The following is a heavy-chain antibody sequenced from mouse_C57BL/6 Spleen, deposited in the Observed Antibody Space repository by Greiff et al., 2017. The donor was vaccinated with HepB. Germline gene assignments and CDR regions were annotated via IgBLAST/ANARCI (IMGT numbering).Heavy chain of an antibody. V-gene: IGHV1-69*01. CDR2: IDPSDSYT. CDR1: GYTFTSYW. J-gene: IGHJ4*01. CDR3: ARGRANRARYYAMDY. D-gene: IGHD3-1*01. Sequence: QVQLKQPGAELVMPGASVKLSCKASGYTFTSYWMHWVKQRPGQGLEWIGEIDPSDSYTNYNQKFKGKSTLTVDKSSSTAYMQLSSLTSEDSAVYYCARGRANRARYYAMDYWGQGTSVTVSS.